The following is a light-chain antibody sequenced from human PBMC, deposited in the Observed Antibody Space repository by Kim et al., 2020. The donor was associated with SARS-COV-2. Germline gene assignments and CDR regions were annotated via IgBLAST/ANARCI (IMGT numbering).Light chain of an antibody. CDR3: AAWDDSLHVV. Sequence: PGQRVPIPCSGSSTNIGSNYVYWYQQLPGTAPKLLIYRNNQRPSGVPDRFSGSKSGTSASLAISGLRSEDEADYYCAAWDDSLHVVFGGGTQLTVL. CDR1: STNIGSNY. J-gene: IGLJ2*01. CDR2: RNN. V-gene: IGLV1-47*01.